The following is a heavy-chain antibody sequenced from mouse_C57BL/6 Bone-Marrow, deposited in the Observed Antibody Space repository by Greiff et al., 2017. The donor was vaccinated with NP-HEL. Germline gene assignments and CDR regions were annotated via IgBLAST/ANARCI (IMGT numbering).Heavy chain of an antibody. CDR3: ARLGYYYGSSYDYFDY. V-gene: IGHV1-81*01. CDR2: IYPRSGNT. CDR1: GYTFTSYG. Sequence: VQLQQSGAELARPGASVKLSCKASGYTFTSYGISWVKQRTGQGLEWIGEIYPRSGNTYYNEKFKGKATLTADKSSSTAYMELRSLTSEDSAVYFCARLGYYYGSSYDYFDYWGRGTTLTVSS. D-gene: IGHD1-1*01. J-gene: IGHJ2*01.